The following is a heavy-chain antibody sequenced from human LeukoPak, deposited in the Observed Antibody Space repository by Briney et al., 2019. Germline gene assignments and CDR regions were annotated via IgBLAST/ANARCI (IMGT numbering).Heavy chain of an antibody. Sequence: QSGGSLRLSCAASGFTFSSYWMSWVRQAPGKGLEWVANIKQDGSEKYYVDSVKGRFTISRDNAKNSLYLQMNSLRAEDTAVYYCASGLSYNAYYYMDVWGKGTTVTVSS. D-gene: IGHD1-1*01. CDR3: ASGLSYNAYYYMDV. J-gene: IGHJ6*03. V-gene: IGHV3-7*01. CDR1: GFTFSSYW. CDR2: IKQDGSEK.